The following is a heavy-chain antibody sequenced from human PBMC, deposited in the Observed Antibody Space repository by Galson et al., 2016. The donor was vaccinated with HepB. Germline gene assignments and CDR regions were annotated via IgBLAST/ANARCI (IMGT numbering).Heavy chain of an antibody. D-gene: IGHD4-17*01. CDR3: AKGQRDYGDQCYFDH. CDR1: GFTFSSYA. CDR2: IRGSGGST. V-gene: IGHV3-23*01. Sequence: SLRLSCAASGFTFSSYAMSWVRQAPGKGLEWVSSIRGSGGSTDDADSVRGRFSISRDNSKNTLKLQMNSLRAEDTAVSYCAKGQRDYGDQCYFDHWGQGALVTVSS. J-gene: IGHJ4*02.